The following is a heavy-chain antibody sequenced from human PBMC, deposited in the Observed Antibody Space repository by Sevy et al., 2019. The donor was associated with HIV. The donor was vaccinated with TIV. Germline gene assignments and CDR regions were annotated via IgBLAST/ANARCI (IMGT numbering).Heavy chain of an antibody. V-gene: IGHV3-21*01. D-gene: IGHD2-2*01. CDR3: AREGEAVVVPAGIGAIDI. Sequence: GGSLRLSCAASGFTFSSYSMNWVRQAPGKGLEWVSSISSSSSYIYYADSVKGRFTISRDNAKNSLYLQMNSLRAEDTTVYDCAREGEAVVVPAGIGAIDIWGQGTMVTVSS. CDR2: ISSSSSYI. J-gene: IGHJ3*02. CDR1: GFTFSSYS.